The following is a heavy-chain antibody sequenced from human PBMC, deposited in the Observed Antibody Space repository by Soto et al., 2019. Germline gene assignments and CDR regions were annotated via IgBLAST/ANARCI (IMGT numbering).Heavy chain of an antibody. CDR1: GFTFRSYG. J-gene: IGHJ6*02. CDR3: ARNYYGDYYYYYGMDV. D-gene: IGHD3-10*01. Sequence: GGSLRLSCAASGFTFRSYGMHWVRQAPGKGLEWVAVISYDGSNKYYADSVKGRFTISRDNSKNTLYLQMNSLRAEDTAVYYCARNYYGDYYYYYGMDVWGQGTTVTVSS. CDR2: ISYDGSNK. V-gene: IGHV3-30*03.